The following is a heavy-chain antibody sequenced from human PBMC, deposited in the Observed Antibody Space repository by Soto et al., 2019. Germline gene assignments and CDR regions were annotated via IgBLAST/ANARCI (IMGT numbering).Heavy chain of an antibody. Sequence: QVQLVESGGGLVKPGGSLRLSCAASGFTFSDYYMSWIRQAPGKGLEWVSYISSSGSTIYYADSVKGRFTISRENAKNSLYLQMNSLRAEDTAVYYCALQYYYDSSGYYYEYRFYDWGQGTLVTVSS. CDR2: ISSSGSTI. CDR1: GFTFSDYY. J-gene: IGHJ4*02. CDR3: ALQYYYDSSGYYYEYRFYD. V-gene: IGHV3-11*01. D-gene: IGHD3-22*01.